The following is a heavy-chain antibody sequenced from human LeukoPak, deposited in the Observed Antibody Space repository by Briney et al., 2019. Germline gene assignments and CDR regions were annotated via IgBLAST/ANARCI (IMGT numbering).Heavy chain of an antibody. V-gene: IGHV1-2*02. J-gene: IGHJ4*02. D-gene: IGHD3-22*01. Sequence: ASVKVSCKASGYTFTGNYMHWVRQAPGQGLEWMGWINPNSGGTNYAQKFQGRVTMTRDTSISTAYMELSRLRSDDTAVYYCAREYYDSSGLDYWGQGTLVTVSS. CDR3: AREYYDSSGLDY. CDR2: INPNSGGT. CDR1: GYTFTGNY.